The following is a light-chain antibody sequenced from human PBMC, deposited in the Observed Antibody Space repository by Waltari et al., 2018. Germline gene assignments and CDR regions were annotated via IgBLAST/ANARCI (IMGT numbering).Light chain of an antibody. Sequence: EIVLTQSPGTLSLSPGERATLPCQASQSLSSSYLAWYQQKPGQAPRLLLYGASSRATGIPDRFSGSGSGTDFTLTITSLEPEDFAGYSCQQYGSSPPTFGQGTKLEIK. J-gene: IGKJ2*01. CDR2: GAS. CDR3: QQYGSSPPT. V-gene: IGKV3-20*01. CDR1: QSLSSSY.